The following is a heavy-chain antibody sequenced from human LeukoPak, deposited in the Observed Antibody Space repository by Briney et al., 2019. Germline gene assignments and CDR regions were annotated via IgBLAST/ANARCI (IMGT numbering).Heavy chain of an antibody. CDR1: GGSISSGSYY. CDR3: ASGTCSSTSCSYFDY. V-gene: IGHV4-61*02. D-gene: IGHD2-2*01. CDR2: IYTSGST. Sequence: PSETLSLTCTVSGGSISSGSYYWSWIRQPAGKGLEWIGRIYTSGSTNYNPSLKSRVTISVDTSKNQFSLKLSSVTAADTAVYYCASGTCSSTSCSYFDYWGQGTLVTVSS. J-gene: IGHJ4*02.